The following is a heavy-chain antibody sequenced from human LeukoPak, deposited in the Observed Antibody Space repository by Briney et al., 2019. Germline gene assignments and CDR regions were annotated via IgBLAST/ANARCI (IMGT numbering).Heavy chain of an antibody. CDR2: IYHTGST. Sequence: PSETLSLTCTVSGASISSDSNYWAWVRQPPGKGLQWIGSIYHTGSTFYNPSLMSRVSISIDSSKNQFSLKLSSVTVADTALYYCARDISISWFYSWGQGALVSVSS. CDR1: GASISSDSNY. J-gene: IGHJ5*01. CDR3: ARDISISWFYS. D-gene: IGHD3-3*02. V-gene: IGHV4-39*07.